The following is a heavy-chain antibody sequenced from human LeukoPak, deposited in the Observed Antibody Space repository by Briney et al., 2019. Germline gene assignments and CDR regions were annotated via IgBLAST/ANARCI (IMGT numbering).Heavy chain of an antibody. CDR1: GGSISGYY. J-gene: IGHJ4*02. CDR3: ARAALVGATLFD. V-gene: IGHV4-59*01. D-gene: IGHD1-26*01. CDR2: IYSSGST. Sequence: SETVSLTCTVSGGSISGYYWSWLRQPPGKGLEWIGHIYSSGSTYSNPSLKSRVTISVDTSKNQFSLKLTSVNAADTAVYYCARAALVGATLFDWGQGTLVTVSS.